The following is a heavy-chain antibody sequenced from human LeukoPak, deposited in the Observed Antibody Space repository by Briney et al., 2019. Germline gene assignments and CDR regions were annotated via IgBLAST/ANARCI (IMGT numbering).Heavy chain of an antibody. J-gene: IGHJ4*02. CDR2: INHSGST. CDR3: ARAPRDFWSGYRQYYFDY. CDR1: GGSFSGYY. D-gene: IGHD3-3*01. Sequence: SETLSLTCAVYGGSFSGYYWSWIRQPPRKGLEWIGEINHSGSTNYNPSLKSRVTISVDTSKNQFSLKLSSVTAADTAVYYCARAPRDFWSGYRQYYFDYWGQGTLVTVSS. V-gene: IGHV4-34*01.